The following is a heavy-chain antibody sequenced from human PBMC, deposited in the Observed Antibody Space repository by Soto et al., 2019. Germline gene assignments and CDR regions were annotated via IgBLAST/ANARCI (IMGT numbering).Heavy chain of an antibody. CDR3: ATGGASSSWGSLYYFDY. V-gene: IGHV4-34*01. CDR2: INHSGST. D-gene: IGHD6-13*01. Sequence: SLTCAVYGGSFSGYYWSWIRQPPGKGLEWIGEINHSGSTNYNPSLKSRVTISVDTSKNQFSLKLSSVTAADTAVYYCATGGASSSWGSLYYFDYWGQGTLVTVSS. CDR1: GGSFSGYY. J-gene: IGHJ4*02.